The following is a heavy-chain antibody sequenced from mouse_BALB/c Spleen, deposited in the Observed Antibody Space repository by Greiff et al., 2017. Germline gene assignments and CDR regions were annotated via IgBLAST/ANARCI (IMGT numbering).Heavy chain of an antibody. CDR3: TRRGKYGNLYYFDY. CDR1: GYTFTSYY. D-gene: IGHD2-10*02. J-gene: IGHJ2*01. V-gene: IGHV1S81*02. CDR2: INPSNGGT. Sequence: VQLHQPGAELVKPGASVKLSCKASGYTFTSYYMYWVKQRPGQGLEWIGGINPSNGGTNFNEKFKSKATLTVDKSSSTAYMQLSRLTSEDSAVYYCTRRGKYGNLYYFDYWGQGTTLTVSS.